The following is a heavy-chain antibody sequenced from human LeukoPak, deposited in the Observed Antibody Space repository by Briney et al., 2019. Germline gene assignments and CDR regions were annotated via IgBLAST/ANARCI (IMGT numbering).Heavy chain of an antibody. CDR2: IRYDGSNK. CDR3: AKGVWFGSAYLDAFGI. J-gene: IGHJ3*02. V-gene: IGHV3-30*02. Sequence: GGSLRLSCAASGFTFSSYGMHWVRQAPGKGLEWVAFIRYDGSNKYYADSVKGRFTISRDNSKNTLYLQMNSLRAEDTAVYYCAKGVWFGSAYLDAFGIWGQGTMVTVSS. D-gene: IGHD3-10*01. CDR1: GFTFSSYG.